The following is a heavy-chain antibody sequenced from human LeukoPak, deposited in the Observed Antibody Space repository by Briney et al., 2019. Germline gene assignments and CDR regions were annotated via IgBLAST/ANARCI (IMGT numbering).Heavy chain of an antibody. Sequence: SETLSLTCTVSGGSIRSYYWSWIRQPPGKGLEWIGYIYDSGSTNYNPSLKSRVTISVDTSKNQFSLKLSSVTAADTAVYYCARVPYYYGSGSYVNPLFDYWGQGTLVTVSS. V-gene: IGHV4-59*12. D-gene: IGHD3-10*01. J-gene: IGHJ4*02. CDR3: ARVPYYYGSGSYVNPLFDY. CDR1: GGSIRSYY. CDR2: IYDSGST.